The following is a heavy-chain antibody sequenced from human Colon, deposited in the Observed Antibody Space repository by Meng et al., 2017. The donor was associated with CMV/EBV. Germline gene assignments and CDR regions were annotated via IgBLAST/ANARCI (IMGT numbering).Heavy chain of an antibody. CDR1: GFTFSDNY. CDR2: IRNKADGYTA. Sequence: SGFTFSDNYMDWVRQAPGKGLEWVGRIRNKADGYTAEYAASVKGRFTISRDDSKSSLYLQMNSLKTEDTAVYYCARPGYSSAWPDYWGQGILVTVSS. J-gene: IGHJ4*02. CDR3: ARPGYSSAWPDY. D-gene: IGHD6-19*01. V-gene: IGHV3-72*01.